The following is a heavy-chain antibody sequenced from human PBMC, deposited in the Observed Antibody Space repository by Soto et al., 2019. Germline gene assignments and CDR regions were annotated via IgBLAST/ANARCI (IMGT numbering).Heavy chain of an antibody. CDR3: AKDPWGTVTGAFDI. D-gene: IGHD4-17*01. CDR1: GFTFSTYV. Sequence: EVQLLESGGGLVQPGGSLRLSCAASGFTFSTYVMTWVRQAPGKGLDWDSTIREHSGNTYYADSVKGRFTISRDNSKNTLYLQMNSLRAEDTAVYYCAKDPWGTVTGAFDIWGRGTMVTVSS. CDR2: IREHSGNT. V-gene: IGHV3-23*01. J-gene: IGHJ3*02.